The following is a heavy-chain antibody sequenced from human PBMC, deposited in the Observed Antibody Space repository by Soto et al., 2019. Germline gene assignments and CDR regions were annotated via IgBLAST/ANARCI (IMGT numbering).Heavy chain of an antibody. V-gene: IGHV3-21*01. D-gene: IGHD6-13*01. CDR2: ISSSSSYI. J-gene: IGHJ3*02. CDR3: ARVSVTAAAGRGDAFDI. Sequence: EVQLVESGGGLVKPGGSLRLSCAASGFTFSSYSMNWVRQAPGKGLEWVSSISSSSSYIYYADSVKGRFTISRDNAKNSLYLQMNSLRAEDTAVYYCARVSVTAAAGRGDAFDIWGQGTMVTVSS. CDR1: GFTFSSYS.